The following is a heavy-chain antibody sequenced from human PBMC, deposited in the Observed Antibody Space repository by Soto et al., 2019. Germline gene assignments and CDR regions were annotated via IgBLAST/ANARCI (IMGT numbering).Heavy chain of an antibody. Sequence: QVQLVQSGAEVKKPGSSVKVSCKASGGTFSSYTISWVRQVPGQGLEWMGRIIPILGIANYAQKFQGRVTITADKSTSTAYMELSSLRSEDTAVYYCARGSEGYSSSSGFDYWGQGTLVTVSS. CDR2: IIPILGIA. CDR3: ARGSEGYSSSSGFDY. V-gene: IGHV1-69*02. D-gene: IGHD6-6*01. J-gene: IGHJ4*02. CDR1: GGTFSSYT.